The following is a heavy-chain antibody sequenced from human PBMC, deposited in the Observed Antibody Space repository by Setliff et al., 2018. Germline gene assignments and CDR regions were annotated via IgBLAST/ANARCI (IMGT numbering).Heavy chain of an antibody. D-gene: IGHD3-10*01. CDR1: GGSFNVYS. CDR3: ARLSWDGLRYHGLDV. V-gene: IGHV4-34*01. Sequence: SETLSLTCAVYGGSFNVYSWSWIRQPPGKGLEWIGEISHSGSTNYNPSLKSRVTMSVDKSKNQFSLKLKSVTAADTAVYYCARLSWDGLRYHGLDVWGQGTTVTVSS. CDR2: ISHSGST. J-gene: IGHJ6*02.